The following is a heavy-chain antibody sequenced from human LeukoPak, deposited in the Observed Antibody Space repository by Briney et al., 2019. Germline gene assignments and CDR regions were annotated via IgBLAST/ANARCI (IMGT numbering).Heavy chain of an antibody. J-gene: IGHJ5*02. Sequence: SQTLSLTCTVSGGPISSGGYYWSWIRQPPGKGLEWIEYIYHSGSTYYNPSLKSRVTISVDRSKNQFSLKLSSVTAADTAVYYCARDAVGQLAASGGGWFDPWGQGTLVTVSS. CDR2: IYHSGST. CDR3: ARDAVGQLAASGGGWFDP. CDR1: GGPISSGGYY. V-gene: IGHV4-30-2*01. D-gene: IGHD6-6*01.